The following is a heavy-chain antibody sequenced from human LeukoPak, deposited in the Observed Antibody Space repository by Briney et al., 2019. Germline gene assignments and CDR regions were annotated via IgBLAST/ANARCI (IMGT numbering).Heavy chain of an antibody. CDR2: ISSSGSTI. CDR3: ARDSPYYYGSGSATYYMDV. J-gene: IGHJ6*03. CDR1: GFTFSDYY. Sequence: GGSLRLSCAASGFTFSDYYMSWIRQAPGKGLEWVSYISSSGSTIYYADSVKGRFTISRDNAKNSLYLQMNSLRAEDTAVYYCARDSPYYYGSGSATYYMDVWGKGTTVTISS. D-gene: IGHD3-10*01. V-gene: IGHV3-11*01.